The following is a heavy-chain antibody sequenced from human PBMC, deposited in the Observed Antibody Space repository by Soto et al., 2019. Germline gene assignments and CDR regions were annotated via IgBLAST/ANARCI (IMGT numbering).Heavy chain of an antibody. CDR3: AKSEPEWLLLCGSFDY. J-gene: IGHJ4*02. V-gene: IGHV3-74*01. CDR1: GFTFGSYW. Sequence: GSLRLSCAASGFTFGSYWMNWVRQAPGKGLVWVSRIDSDGSNKYYADSVKGRFTISRDNSKNTLYLQMNSLRAEDTAVYYCAKSEPEWLLLCGSFDYWGQGTLVTVSS. D-gene: IGHD3-22*01. CDR2: IDSDGSNK.